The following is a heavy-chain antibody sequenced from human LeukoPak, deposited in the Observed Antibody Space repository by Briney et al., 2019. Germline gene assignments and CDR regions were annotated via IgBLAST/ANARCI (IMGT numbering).Heavy chain of an antibody. CDR1: GFTFSSYG. Sequence: GGSLRLSCAASGFTFSSYGMHWVRQAPGKGLEWVAFIRYDGSNKYYADSVKGRFTISRDNSKTTLYLQMNSLRAEDTAVYYCAKDPTIFGVVMAYFDYWGQGTLVTVSS. J-gene: IGHJ4*02. CDR2: IRYDGSNK. V-gene: IGHV3-30*02. CDR3: AKDPTIFGVVMAYFDY. D-gene: IGHD3-3*01.